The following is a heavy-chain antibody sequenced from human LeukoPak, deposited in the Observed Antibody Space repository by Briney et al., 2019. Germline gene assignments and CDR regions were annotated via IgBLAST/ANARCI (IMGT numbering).Heavy chain of an antibody. J-gene: IGHJ4*02. V-gene: IGHV3-23*01. D-gene: IGHD3-22*01. CDR1: GFTFSIYA. CDR2: ITRSCDGT. CDR3: AKDRPNYYGSNGHYYRRDGDY. Sequence: GESLKISCAASGFTFSIYAMSCVRQAPGKGLQWLSSITRSCDGTYYADSAKGRFTISRDKSENMLYLQMNSLRVEDTAVYFCAKDRPNYYGSNGHYYRRDGDYWGQGTLVTVSS.